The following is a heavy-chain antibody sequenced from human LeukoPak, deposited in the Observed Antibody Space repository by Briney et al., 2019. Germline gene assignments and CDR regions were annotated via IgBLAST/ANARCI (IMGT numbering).Heavy chain of an antibody. Sequence: KASETLSLTCTVSGGSISSGGYYWSWIRQHPGKGLEWIGYIYYSGSTYYNPSLKSRVTISVDTSKNQFSLKLSSVTAADTAVYYCASPFLHQRRGYSYGLNAFDIWGQGTMVTVSS. J-gene: IGHJ3*02. CDR3: ASPFLHQRRGYSYGLNAFDI. D-gene: IGHD5-18*01. V-gene: IGHV4-31*03. CDR1: GGSISSGGYY. CDR2: IYYSGST.